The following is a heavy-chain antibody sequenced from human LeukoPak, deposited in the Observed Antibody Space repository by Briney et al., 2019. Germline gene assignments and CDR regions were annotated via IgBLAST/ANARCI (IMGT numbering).Heavy chain of an antibody. J-gene: IGHJ4*02. CDR1: GFSFSGYV. V-gene: IGHV3-23*01. D-gene: IGHD4-17*01. CDR3: ARPYGDYYFDY. Sequence: GGSLRLSCAASGFSFSGYVMSWVRQTPGKGLEWVSAISGSDGNTYYADSVKGRFTISRDNSKNTLYLQMNSLRAEDTAVYYCARPYGDYYFDYWGQGTLVTVSS. CDR2: ISGSDGNT.